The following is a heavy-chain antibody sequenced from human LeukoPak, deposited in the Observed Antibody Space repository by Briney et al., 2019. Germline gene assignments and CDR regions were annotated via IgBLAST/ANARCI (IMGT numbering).Heavy chain of an antibody. CDR1: GGTFSSYA. CDR2: IIPILGIA. V-gene: IGHV1-69*04. CDR3: ARGTWVIGYYFDY. Sequence: ASVTVSCKASGGTFSSYAISWVRQAPGQGLEWMGRIIPILGIANYAQKFQGRVTITADKSTSTAYMELSSLRSEDTAVYYCARGTWVIGYYFDYWGQGTLVTVSS. J-gene: IGHJ4*02. D-gene: IGHD1/OR15-1a*01.